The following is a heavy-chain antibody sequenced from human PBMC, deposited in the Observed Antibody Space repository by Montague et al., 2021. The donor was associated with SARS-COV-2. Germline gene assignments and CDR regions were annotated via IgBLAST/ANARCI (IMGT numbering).Heavy chain of an antibody. CDR3: ARSGVGIFDFSYFDS. J-gene: IGHJ4*02. V-gene: IGHV4-38-2*02. D-gene: IGHD3-3*01. CDR2: RYQNGAT. Sequence: SETLSLTCSVSGFSISSGYYWGWIRQTPGKGLEWIGSRYQNGATYYSPSLKRPVTILLDTSENQFSLSLTSVTAADTAVYYCARSGVGIFDFSYFDSWGQGSLVIVSS. CDR1: GFSISSGYY.